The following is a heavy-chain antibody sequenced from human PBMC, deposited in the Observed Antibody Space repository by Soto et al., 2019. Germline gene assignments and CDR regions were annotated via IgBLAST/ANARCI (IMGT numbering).Heavy chain of an antibody. CDR1: GGTFSSYG. D-gene: IGHD2-2*02. Sequence: ASVKVSCKASGGTFSSYGISWVRQAPGQGLEWMGGIIPIFGTANYAQKFQGRVTITADESTSTAYMELSSLRSEDTAVYYCATQGVLATAIPGRYYYYGLDVWGQGTTVTVSS. J-gene: IGHJ6*02. CDR3: ATQGVLATAIPGRYYYYGLDV. V-gene: IGHV1-69*13. CDR2: IIPIFGTA.